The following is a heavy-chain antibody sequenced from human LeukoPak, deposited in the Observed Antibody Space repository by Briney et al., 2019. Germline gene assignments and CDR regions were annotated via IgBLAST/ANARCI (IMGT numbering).Heavy chain of an antibody. D-gene: IGHD6-19*01. CDR2: IYHSGST. J-gene: IGHJ4*02. CDR1: GGSISSSNW. CDR3: ARVGYSSGWYFDY. Sequence: SGTLSLTCAVSGGSISSSNWWSWVRQPPGKGLEWIGEIYHSGSTNYNPSLKSRVTISLDTSKNQFSLKVHSVTAADTAVYYCARVGYSSGWYFDYWGQGTLVTVSS. V-gene: IGHV4-4*02.